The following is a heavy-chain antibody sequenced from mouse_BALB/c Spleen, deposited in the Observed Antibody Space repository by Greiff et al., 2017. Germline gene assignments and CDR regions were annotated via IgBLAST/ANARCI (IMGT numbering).Heavy chain of an antibody. D-gene: IGHD2-3*01. CDR1: GFTFSSYY. V-gene: IGHV5-6-2*01. CDR3: ARRDGYYVYFDV. Sequence: DVMLVESGGGLVKLGGSLKLSCAASGFTFSSYYMSWVRQTPEKRLELVAAINSNGGSTYYPDTVKGRFTISRDNAKNTLYLQMSSLKSEDTALYYCARRDGYYVYFDVWGAGTTVTVSS. J-gene: IGHJ1*01. CDR2: INSNGGST.